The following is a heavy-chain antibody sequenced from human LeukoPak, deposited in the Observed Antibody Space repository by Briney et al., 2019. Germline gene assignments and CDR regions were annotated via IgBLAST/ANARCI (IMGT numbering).Heavy chain of an antibody. V-gene: IGHV3-43*02. CDR1: GFTFDDYA. CDR3: EKDTWGSRRSGSYSFYYYGMDV. J-gene: IGHJ6*02. CDR2: ISGDGGST. D-gene: IGHD3-10*01. Sequence: GGSLRLSCAASGFTFDDYAMHWVRQAPGKGLEWVSLISGDGGSTYYADSVKGRFTISRDNSKNSLYLQMNSLRTEDTALYYCEKDTWGSRRSGSYSFYYYGMDVWGQGTTVTVSS.